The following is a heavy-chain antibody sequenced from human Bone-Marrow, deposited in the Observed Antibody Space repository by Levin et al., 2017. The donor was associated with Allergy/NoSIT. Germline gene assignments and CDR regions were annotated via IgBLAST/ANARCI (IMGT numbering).Heavy chain of an antibody. D-gene: IGHD4-17*01. CDR2: IYHNGDT. CDR3: ARPYGDHRAEYFLY. J-gene: IGHJ1*01. CDR1: GGSISSGDYS. Sequence: SETLSLTCAVSGGSISSGDYSWSWLRQPPGKGPEWIGYIYHNGDTYYNPSLESRATISVDRSKNQFSLKVKSVTAADTAVYYCARPYGDHRAEYFLYWGQGTLVTVSS. V-gene: IGHV4-30-2*01.